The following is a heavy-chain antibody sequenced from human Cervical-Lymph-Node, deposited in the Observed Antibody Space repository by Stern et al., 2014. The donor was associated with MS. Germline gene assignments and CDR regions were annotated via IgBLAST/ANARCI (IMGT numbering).Heavy chain of an antibody. D-gene: IGHD3-10*01. CDR2: ISPDGSNQ. CDR1: GFTFRTYG. Sequence: QVQLVESGGGVVQPGRSLRLSCAGSGFTFRTYGMHWVRQAPGKGLEWVAVISPDGSNQYYADSVQGRFIISRYNSNNTLYLQMNSLSAEDTAVDYCAKDRGLLWFGETDYWGQGTLVTVSS. CDR3: AKDRGLLWFGETDY. J-gene: IGHJ4*02. V-gene: IGHV3-30*18.